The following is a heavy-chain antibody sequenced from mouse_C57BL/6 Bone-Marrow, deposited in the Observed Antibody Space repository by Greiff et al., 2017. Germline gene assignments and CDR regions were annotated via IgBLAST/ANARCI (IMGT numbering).Heavy chain of an antibody. CDR2: IDPNSGGT. D-gene: IGHD1-1*01. Sequence: QVQLQQPGAELVKPGASVKLSCKASGYTFTSYWMHWVKQRPGRGLEWIGRIDPNSGGTKYNEKFKSKATLTVDKPASAAYMQLRSLTSEDSAAYYCARKGFYYYGSTWYFDVWGTGTTVTVSS. CDR3: ARKGFYYYGSTWYFDV. CDR1: GYTFTSYW. V-gene: IGHV1-72*01. J-gene: IGHJ1*03.